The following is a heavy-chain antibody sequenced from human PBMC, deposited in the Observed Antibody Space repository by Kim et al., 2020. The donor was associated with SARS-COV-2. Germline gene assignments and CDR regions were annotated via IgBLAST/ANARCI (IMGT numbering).Heavy chain of an antibody. D-gene: IGHD3-9*01. J-gene: IGHJ4*02. CDR2: I. V-gene: IGHV3-21*01. Sequence: IHHADSVKSRFTVSRDNAKNSLYLQMNRLRTEDTAVYYCVSDSSTGYFDYWGQGTLVTVSS. CDR3: VSDSSTGYFDY.